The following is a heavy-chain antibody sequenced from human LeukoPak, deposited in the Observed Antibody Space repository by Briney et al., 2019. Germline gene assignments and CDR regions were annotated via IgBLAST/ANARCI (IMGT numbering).Heavy chain of an antibody. Sequence: PSETLSLTCAVSGVSISSYYWSWLRQPAGKGLEWIGRIYTTGSTNYNPSLMSRVTMSVDTSKNQLSLKLSSVSAADTAVYYCARDRNHCSSVNCYKAFDYWGQGTLVTVSS. CDR1: GVSISSYY. V-gene: IGHV4-4*07. CDR2: IYTTGST. D-gene: IGHD2-2*02. CDR3: ARDRNHCSSVNCYKAFDY. J-gene: IGHJ4*02.